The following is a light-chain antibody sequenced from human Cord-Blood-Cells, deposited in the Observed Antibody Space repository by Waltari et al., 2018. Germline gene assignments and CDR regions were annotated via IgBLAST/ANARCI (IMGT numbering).Light chain of an antibody. V-gene: IGLV2-23*01. J-gene: IGLJ1*01. CDR2: EGS. CDR1: SSDVGSYNL. CDR3: CSHAGSSYV. Sequence: QSALTQPASVSGSPGKSITISCTGTSSDVGSYNLVSWYQQHPGKAPKLMIYEGSKRPSGVSNRFSGSKSGNTASLTISGLQAEDEADYYCCSHAGSSYVFGTGTKVTVL.